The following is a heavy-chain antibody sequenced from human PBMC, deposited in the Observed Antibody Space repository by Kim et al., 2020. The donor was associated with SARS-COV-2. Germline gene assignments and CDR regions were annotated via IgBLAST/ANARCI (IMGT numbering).Heavy chain of an antibody. CDR2: ISTSGDNT. J-gene: IGHJ6*02. Sequence: GGSLRLSCSASGFSFANYAMTWVCQAPGKGLEWDSVISTSGDNTDYADSVKGRFTISRDDSKSTGNVQMNRQRVEDTAIYYCAKSLGSGTAYPYYGMDAWGQRTMVSVSS. D-gene: IGHD2-21*02. CDR3: AKSLGSGTAYPYYGMDA. V-gene: IGHV3-23*01. CDR1: GFSFANYA.